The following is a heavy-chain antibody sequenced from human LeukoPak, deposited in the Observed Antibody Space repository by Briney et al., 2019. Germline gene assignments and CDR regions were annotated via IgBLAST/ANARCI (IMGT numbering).Heavy chain of an antibody. J-gene: IGHJ4*02. CDR1: GGSISSYY. V-gene: IGHV4-59*08. CDR3: ARHYSSALDY. CDR2: IYHSGST. Sequence: NPSETLSLTCTVSGGSISSYYWSWIRQPPGKGLEWIGSIYHSGSTYYNPSLKSRVTISVDTSKNQFSLKLSSVTAADTAVYYCARHYSSALDYWGQGTLVTVSS. D-gene: IGHD2-21*01.